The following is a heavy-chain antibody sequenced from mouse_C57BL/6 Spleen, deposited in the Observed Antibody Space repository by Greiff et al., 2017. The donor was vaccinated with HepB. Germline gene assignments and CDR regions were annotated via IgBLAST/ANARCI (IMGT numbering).Heavy chain of an antibody. V-gene: IGHV1-15*01. J-gene: IGHJ2*01. D-gene: IGHD2-10*01. Sequence: QVQLQQSGAELVRPGASVTLSCKASGYTFTDYEMHWVKQTPVHGLEWIGAIDPETGGTAYNQKFKGKAILTADKSSSTAYMELRSLTSEDSAVYYCTRPLLSNSWYFDYWGQGTTLTVSS. CDR2: IDPETGGT. CDR3: TRPLLSNSWYFDY. CDR1: GYTFTDYE.